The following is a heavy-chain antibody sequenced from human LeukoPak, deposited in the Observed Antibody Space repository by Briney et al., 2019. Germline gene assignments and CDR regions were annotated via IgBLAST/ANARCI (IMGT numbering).Heavy chain of an antibody. D-gene: IGHD2-2*02. CDR2: ISGSGGST. J-gene: IGHJ4*02. CDR1: GFTFSSYA. CDR3: AKGGGILPTAIRRYFDY. V-gene: IGHV3-23*01. Sequence: PGGSLRLSCAASGFTFSSYAMSWVRQAPGKGLERVSAISGSGGSTYYADSVKGRFTISRDNSKNTLYLQMNSLRAEDTAVYYCAKGGGILPTAIRRYFDYWGQGTLVTVSS.